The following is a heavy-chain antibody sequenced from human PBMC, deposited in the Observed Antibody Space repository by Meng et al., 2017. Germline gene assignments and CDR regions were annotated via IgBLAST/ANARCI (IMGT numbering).Heavy chain of an antibody. D-gene: IGHD3-10*01. Sequence: SETLSLTCTVSGGSTSSNYWNWIRQPPGKGLELIGYIYHSGSTSYNPSLKSRVTISVDTSKNQFSLKLSSVTAADTATYYCAREGVRGSGSYWDYWGQGTLVTVSS. V-gene: IGHV4-59*01. J-gene: IGHJ4*02. CDR1: GGSTSSNY. CDR2: IYHSGST. CDR3: AREGVRGSGSYWDY.